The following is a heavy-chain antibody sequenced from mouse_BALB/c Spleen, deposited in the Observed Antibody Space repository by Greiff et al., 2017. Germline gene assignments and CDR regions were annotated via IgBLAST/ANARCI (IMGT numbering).Heavy chain of an antibody. J-gene: IGHJ2*01. CDR2: INSNGGST. Sequence: EVKLVESGGGLVKLGGSLKLSCAASGFTFSSYYMSWVRQTPEKRLELVAAINSNGGSTYYPDTVKGRFTISRDNAKNTLYLQMSSLKSEDTALYYCAGRIYYDYDGYFDYWGQGTTLTVSS. D-gene: IGHD2-4*01. V-gene: IGHV5-6-2*01. CDR1: GFTFSSYY. CDR3: AGRIYYDYDGYFDY.